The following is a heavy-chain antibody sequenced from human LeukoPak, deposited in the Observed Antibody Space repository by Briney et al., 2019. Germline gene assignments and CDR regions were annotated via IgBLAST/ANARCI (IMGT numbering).Heavy chain of an antibody. V-gene: IGHV1-69*05. CDR3: ARTDPGGSSFDY. CDR2: ITPIFGTA. D-gene: IGHD5-12*01. CDR1: GGTFSSYA. J-gene: IGHJ4*02. Sequence: SVKVSCKASGGTFSSYAISWVRQAPGQGLEWMGRITPIFGTANYAQKFQGRVTITTDESTSTAYMELSSLRSEDTAVYYCARTDPGGSSFDYWGQGTLVTVSS.